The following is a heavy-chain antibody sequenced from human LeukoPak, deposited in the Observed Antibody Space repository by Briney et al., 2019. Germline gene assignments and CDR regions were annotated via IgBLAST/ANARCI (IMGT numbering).Heavy chain of an antibody. CDR1: GGSISSYY. J-gene: IGHJ4*02. Sequence: PSETLSLTCTVSGGSISSYYWSWIRQPPGKGLEWIGYIYYSGSTNYNPSLKSRVTISVDTSKNQFSLKLSSVTAADTAVYYCARARGYFDWLVDYWGQGTLVTVSS. V-gene: IGHV4-59*01. CDR2: IYYSGST. CDR3: ARARGYFDWLVDY. D-gene: IGHD3-9*01.